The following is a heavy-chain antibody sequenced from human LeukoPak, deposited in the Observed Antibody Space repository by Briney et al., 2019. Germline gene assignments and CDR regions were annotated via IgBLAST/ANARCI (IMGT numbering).Heavy chain of an antibody. CDR2: IYYSGST. D-gene: IGHD2-2*02. CDR3: ARTDIVVVPAAISWFDP. CDR1: GGPISSGDYY. Sequence: SQTLSLTCTVSGGPISSGDYYWSWIRQPPGKGLEWIGYIYYSGSTYYNPSLKSRVTISVDTSKNQFSLKLSSVTAADTAVYYCARTDIVVVPAAISWFDPWGQGTLVTVSS. J-gene: IGHJ5*02. V-gene: IGHV4-30-4*08.